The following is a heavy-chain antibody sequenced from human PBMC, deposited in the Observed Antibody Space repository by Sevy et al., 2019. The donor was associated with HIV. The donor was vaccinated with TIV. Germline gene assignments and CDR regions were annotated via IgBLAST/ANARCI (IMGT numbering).Heavy chain of an antibody. CDR2: ISYDGDTK. J-gene: IGHJ3*02. D-gene: IGHD3-22*01. V-gene: IGHV3-30*04. CDR1: GFTFSTYA. Sequence: GGSLRLSCAASGFTFSTYAMHWVRQAPGKGLEWVAVISYDGDTKYYADSVKGRFTISRDNPKNTLYVQMNSLRAEDTAVYYCARVITMIVVAPLRGDDAFDIWGQGTMVTVSS. CDR3: ARVITMIVVAPLRGDDAFDI.